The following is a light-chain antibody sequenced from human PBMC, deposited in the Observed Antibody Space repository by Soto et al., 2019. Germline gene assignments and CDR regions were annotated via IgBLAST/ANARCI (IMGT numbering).Light chain of an antibody. CDR1: QSLLHSNGNNY. CDR2: LGS. J-gene: IGKJ1*01. CDR3: MQALQTPRT. V-gene: IGKV2-28*01. Sequence: DLVMTQSPLSLPVTPGEPASISCRSSQSLLHSNGNNYLEWYLQKPGQSPQFLIYLGSNRASGVPDRFSGSGSGTDFTLKISRVEAEDVGVYYCMQALQTPRTFGQGTKVEIK.